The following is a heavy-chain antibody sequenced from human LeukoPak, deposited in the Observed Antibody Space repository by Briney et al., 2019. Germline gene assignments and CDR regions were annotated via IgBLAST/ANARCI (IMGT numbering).Heavy chain of an antibody. J-gene: IGHJ4*02. V-gene: IGHV4-59*01. D-gene: IGHD2-15*01. CDR1: GFTFSSYW. CDR3: ARDTGYCSGGSCYHNYFDF. Sequence: GSLRLSCAASGFTFSSYWMSWIRQTPGKGLEWIGYIYYTGSTNYNPSLKSRVTISVDTSKNQFSLKLSSVTAADTAVYYCARDTGYCSGGSCYHNYFDFWGQGALVTVSS. CDR2: IYYTGST.